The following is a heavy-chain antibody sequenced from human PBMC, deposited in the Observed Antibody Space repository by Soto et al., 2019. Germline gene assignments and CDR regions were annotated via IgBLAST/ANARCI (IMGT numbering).Heavy chain of an antibody. D-gene: IGHD2-21*02. Sequence: QVQLRESGPGLVKASETLSLTCTVSGGSISGYHLSWIRQTPGKGLEWIGKIYPSGSTDYNPSLNSPVIISADTSKNQVSLKLSPVTAADTAIYYCARLLGTAVFDHWGQGTLVTVSS. J-gene: IGHJ4*02. CDR1: GGSISGYH. CDR2: IYPSGST. CDR3: ARLLGTAVFDH. V-gene: IGHV4-4*09.